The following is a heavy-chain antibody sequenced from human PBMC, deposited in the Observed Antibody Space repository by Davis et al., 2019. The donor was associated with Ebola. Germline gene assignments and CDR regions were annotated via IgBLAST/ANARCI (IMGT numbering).Heavy chain of an antibody. CDR1: GYTFTSYG. CDR3: ARGRLEDFWSGPSGDYFDY. CDR2: ISAYNGNT. V-gene: IGHV1-18*01. J-gene: IGHJ4*02. D-gene: IGHD3-3*01. Sequence: ASVKVSCKASGYTFTSYGISWVRQAPGQGLEWMGWISAYNGNTNYAQKLQGRVTMTTDTSTSTAYMELRSLRSDDTAVYYWARGRLEDFWSGPSGDYFDYWGQGTLVTVSS.